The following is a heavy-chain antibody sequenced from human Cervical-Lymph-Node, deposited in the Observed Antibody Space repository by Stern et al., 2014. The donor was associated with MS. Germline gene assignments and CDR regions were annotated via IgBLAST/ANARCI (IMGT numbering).Heavy chain of an antibody. J-gene: IGHJ4*02. CDR2: LYWDDEK. CDR1: GFSVATAGVG. Sequence: VTLKESGPTLVKPTQTVTLTCTLSGFSVATAGVGVGWIRQPPGKALEWLALLYWDDEKLYSPSLKNSLTIIKDTSKNQVVLTMTNVDPVDTATYYCAHSRVKYCRGGTCYSSLFDYWGQGTLVTVSS. V-gene: IGHV2-5*02. CDR3: AHSRVKYCRGGTCYSSLFDY. D-gene: IGHD2-15*01.